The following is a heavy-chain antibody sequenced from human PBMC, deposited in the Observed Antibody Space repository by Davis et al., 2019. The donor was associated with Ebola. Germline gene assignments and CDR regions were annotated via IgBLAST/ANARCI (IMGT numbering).Heavy chain of an antibody. CDR1: GFSFSTYT. CDR2: ISSKGEST. CDR3: ARGGSSSFSFHYYGMDL. Sequence: GESLKISCAASGFSFSTYTMHWVRRPPGKGLEYVSAISSKGESTYYADSVRGRFFISRDNSKNMVYLQMGSLRVEDTAVYYCARGGSSSFSFHYYGMDLWGKGTTVTVSS. D-gene: IGHD6-13*01. V-gene: IGHV3-64*02. J-gene: IGHJ6*04.